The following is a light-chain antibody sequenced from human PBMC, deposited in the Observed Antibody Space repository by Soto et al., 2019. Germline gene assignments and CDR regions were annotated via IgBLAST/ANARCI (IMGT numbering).Light chain of an antibody. CDR3: QQYGSPWT. Sequence: EIVLTQSPGTLSLSPGDRATLSCRASQSVSSSYLAWYQQKPGQAPRLLIYGASSRATGIPDRFSGSGSGTDFTLTISRLEPEDFAVYYCQQYGSPWTFGQGTKVDIK. J-gene: IGKJ1*01. V-gene: IGKV3-20*01. CDR1: QSVSSSY. CDR2: GAS.